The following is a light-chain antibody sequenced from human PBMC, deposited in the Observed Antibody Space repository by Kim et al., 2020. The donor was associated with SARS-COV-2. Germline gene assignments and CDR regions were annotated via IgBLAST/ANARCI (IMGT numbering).Light chain of an antibody. J-gene: IGLJ3*02. V-gene: IGLV10-54*01. Sequence: QTATLTCTGNSNDVGYQGAAGLQQHQGHPPKLLSFRNNNRPSGISERFSASRSGNTASLTITGLQPEDEADYYCSAWDSSVSAWVFGGGTQLTVL. CDR3: SAWDSSVSAWV. CDR2: RNN. CDR1: SNDVGYQG.